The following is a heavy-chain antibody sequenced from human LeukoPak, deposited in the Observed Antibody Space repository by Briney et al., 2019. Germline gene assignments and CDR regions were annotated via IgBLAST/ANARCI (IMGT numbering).Heavy chain of an antibody. CDR3: AKVRGYYGSGSYYRELDY. D-gene: IGHD3-10*01. CDR1: GFTFSSYG. J-gene: IGHJ4*02. Sequence: GRSLRLSCAASGFTFSSYGMHWVRQAPGKGLEWVAVISYDGSNKYYADSVKGRFTISRDNSKNTLYLQMNSLRAEDTAVYYCAKVRGYYGSGSYYRELDYWGQGTLVTVSS. CDR2: ISYDGSNK. V-gene: IGHV3-30*18.